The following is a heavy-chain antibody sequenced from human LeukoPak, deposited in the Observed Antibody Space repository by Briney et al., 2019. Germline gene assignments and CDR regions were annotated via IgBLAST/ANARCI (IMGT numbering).Heavy chain of an antibody. CDR3: ARSAPRFLLKEVRTVPRPYSMDV. J-gene: IGHJ6*03. V-gene: IGHV4-34*01. D-gene: IGHD3-10*01. CDR2: ITFGGNT. Sequence: PSETLSLTCSVYGGSFGSYYWSWIRQSPVYGLEWIGEITFGGNTKYNPSHESRLIISVDTSKKQVSLKLSSVTAADTAVYYCARSAPRFLLKEVRTVPRPYSMDVWGKGTTVTVSS. CDR1: GGSFGSYY.